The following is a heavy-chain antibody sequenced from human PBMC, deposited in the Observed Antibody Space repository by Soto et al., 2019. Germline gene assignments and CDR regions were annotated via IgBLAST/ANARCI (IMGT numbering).Heavy chain of an antibody. CDR1: GFTFSAYG. CDR2: ISHDGTNK. Sequence: SLKMSCGVSGFTFSAYGMDLVLQDPGKGLEWVAAISHDGTNKNYGDSVKGRFTISRDNSKKTLYLQMNSLRPEDTALYYCAKDEYYYSRSGYYIFDSWGQGTLVTVSS. V-gene: IGHV3-30*18. D-gene: IGHD3-22*01. CDR3: AKDEYYYSRSGYYIFDS. J-gene: IGHJ4*02.